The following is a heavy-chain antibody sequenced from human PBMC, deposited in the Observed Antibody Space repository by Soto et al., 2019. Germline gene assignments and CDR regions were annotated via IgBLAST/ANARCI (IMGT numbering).Heavy chain of an antibody. CDR2: IYYSGST. CDR3: TRDQQGISAFDI. J-gene: IGHJ3*02. D-gene: IGHD7-27*01. V-gene: IGHV4-31*03. CDR1: GGSISSGGYY. Sequence: SETLSLTCTVSGGSISSGGYYWSWIRQHPGKGLEWIGYIYYSGSTYYNPSLKSRVTISVDTSKNQFPLKLSSVTAADTAVYYCTRDQQGISAFDIWGQGTMVTVSS.